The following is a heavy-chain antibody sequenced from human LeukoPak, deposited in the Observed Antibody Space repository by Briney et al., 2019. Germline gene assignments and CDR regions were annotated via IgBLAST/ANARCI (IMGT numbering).Heavy chain of an antibody. CDR1: GFTFSDYY. Sequence: GGTLRLSCAASGFTFSDYYMSWIRQAPGKGLEWVSYISSSTSYTNYADSVKGRFTISRDNAKNSVYLQMNSLRAEDTAVYYCATDRSSSSWFDYWGQGTLVTVSS. D-gene: IGHD6-13*01. J-gene: IGHJ4*02. CDR3: ATDRSSSSWFDY. V-gene: IGHV3-11*05. CDR2: ISSSTSYT.